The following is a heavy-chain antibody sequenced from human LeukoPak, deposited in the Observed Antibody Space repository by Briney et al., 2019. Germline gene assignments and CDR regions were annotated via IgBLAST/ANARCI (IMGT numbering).Heavy chain of an antibody. CDR3: ARGRDCSGGSCYSGHYYYYMDV. Sequence: GGSLRLSCAASGFTFSSYSMNWVRQAPGRGLEWVSSISSSSSYIYYADSVKGRFTISRDNAKNSLYLQMNSLRAEDTAVYYCARGRDCSGGSCYSGHYYYYMDVWGKGTTVTVSS. D-gene: IGHD2-15*01. CDR2: ISSSSSYI. J-gene: IGHJ6*03. V-gene: IGHV3-21*01. CDR1: GFTFSSYS.